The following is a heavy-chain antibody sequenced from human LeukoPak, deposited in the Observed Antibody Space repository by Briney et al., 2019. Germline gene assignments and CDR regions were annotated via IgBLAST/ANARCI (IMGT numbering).Heavy chain of an antibody. J-gene: IGHJ4*02. V-gene: IGHV3-48*03. D-gene: IGHD3-10*01. CDR2: ITRSGTTI. CDR3: ARALVRETTDY. Sequence: GGSLRLSCAASGFTFSYYEMNWVRQAPGKGLEWVSYITRSGTTIYYADSVKGRFTISRDNAKNSLYLQMNSLTAEDTGVYYCARALVRETTDYWGQGTLVTVSS. CDR1: GFTFSYYE.